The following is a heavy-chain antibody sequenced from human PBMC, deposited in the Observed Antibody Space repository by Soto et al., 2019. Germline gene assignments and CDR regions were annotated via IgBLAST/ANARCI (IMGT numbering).Heavy chain of an antibody. CDR2: ISAYNGNT. CDR3: SRDRPQVAGFMEARN. V-gene: IGHV1-18*01. Sequence: QVQLVQSGAEVKKPGASVKVSCKASGYTLTSYGISWVRQAPGQGLEWMGWISAYNGNTNYAQKLQGRVTMTTDTSTSTAYMELRSLTSDDTAVYYCSRDRPQVAGFMEARNWGQGTLVTVSS. CDR1: GYTLTSYG. J-gene: IGHJ1*01. D-gene: IGHD3-3*01.